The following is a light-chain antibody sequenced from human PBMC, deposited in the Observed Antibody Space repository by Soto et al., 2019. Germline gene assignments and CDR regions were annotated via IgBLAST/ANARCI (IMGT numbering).Light chain of an antibody. Sequence: DIQMTQSPSTLSASLGDRVTITCRASQSVSPWLAWYQQKPGKAPKLLIYTASNLEGGVPLRFSGSGSGAEFTLTISSLQPDDCATYYCQQSYSSPTWTFGQGTKVDIK. V-gene: IGKV1-5*03. CDR3: QQSYSSPTWT. CDR1: QSVSPW. J-gene: IGKJ1*01. CDR2: TAS.